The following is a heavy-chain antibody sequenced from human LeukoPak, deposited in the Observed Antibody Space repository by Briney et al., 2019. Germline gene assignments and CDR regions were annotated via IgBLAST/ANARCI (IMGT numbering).Heavy chain of an antibody. V-gene: IGHV3-7*01. D-gene: IGHD3-16*01. Sequence: GGSLRLSCAASGFTFSYYWMSWVRQAPGKGLEWVANTKQDGSEEMYVGSVKGRFTISRDNAKKSVYLEMNSLRAEDTAVYYCARACDMTVCSFDHWGQGTLVTVSS. CDR1: GFTFSYYW. CDR3: ARACDMTVCSFDH. J-gene: IGHJ4*02. CDR2: TKQDGSEE.